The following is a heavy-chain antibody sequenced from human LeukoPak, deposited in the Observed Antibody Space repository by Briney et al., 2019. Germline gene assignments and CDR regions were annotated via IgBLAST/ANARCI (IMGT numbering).Heavy chain of an antibody. CDR3: AKDGRANFWSGYYDY. CDR2: IRYDGSNK. CDR1: GFSFSSYG. D-gene: IGHD3-3*01. Sequence: PGGSLRLSCAASGFSFSSYGMHWVRQAPGKGLEWVAFIRYDGSNKYYADSVKGRFTISRDNSKNTLYLQMNSLRAEDTAVYYCAKDGRANFWSGYYDYWGQGTLVTVSS. V-gene: IGHV3-30*02. J-gene: IGHJ4*02.